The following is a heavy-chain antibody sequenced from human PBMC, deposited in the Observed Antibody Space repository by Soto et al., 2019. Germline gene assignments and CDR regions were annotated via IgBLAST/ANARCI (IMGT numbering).Heavy chain of an antibody. J-gene: IGHJ6*02. CDR2: INSDGSST. CDR3: ARGGSSGGRYYYYYGMDV. CDR1: GFTFSSYW. D-gene: IGHD6-19*01. V-gene: IGHV3-74*01. Sequence: EVQLVESGGDLVQPGGSLRLSCAASGFTFSSYWMHWVRQAPGKGLVWVSRINSDGSSTSYADSVKGRFTISRDNAKNTLYLQMNSLRAEDTAVYYCARGGSSGGRYYYYYGMDVWGQGTTVTVSS.